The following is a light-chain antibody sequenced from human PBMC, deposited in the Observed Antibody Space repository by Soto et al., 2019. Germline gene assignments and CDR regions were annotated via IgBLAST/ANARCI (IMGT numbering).Light chain of an antibody. J-gene: IGKJ1*01. Sequence: DIQMTQSPSTLSASVGDRVTITCRASQSISSWLAWYQQKPGKAPKLLIYKASSLETGAPSRFSGSGYGTEFTLTISSLQPDDFATYYCQQYSTYSRACGQGTKVDIK. CDR2: KAS. CDR1: QSISSW. CDR3: QQYSTYSRA. V-gene: IGKV1-5*03.